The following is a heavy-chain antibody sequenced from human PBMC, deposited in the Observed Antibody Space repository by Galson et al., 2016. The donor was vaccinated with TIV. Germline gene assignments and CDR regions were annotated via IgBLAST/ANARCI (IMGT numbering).Heavy chain of an antibody. CDR3: AKGKGSSCYSEADY. CDR1: GFTFSSYA. V-gene: IGHV3-23*01. Sequence: SLRLSCAASGFTFSSYAMNWVRQAPGKGLEWVSAISGSGDNTFYAGSVRGRFTISRDTSKNTLYLQMSSLRAEDTALYYCAKGKGSSCYSEADYWGQGTLVTVSS. CDR2: ISGSGDNT. D-gene: IGHD2-2*02. J-gene: IGHJ4*02.